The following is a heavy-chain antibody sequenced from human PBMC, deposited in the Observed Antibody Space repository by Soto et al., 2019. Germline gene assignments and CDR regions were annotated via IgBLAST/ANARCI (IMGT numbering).Heavy chain of an antibody. CDR1: GYTFTSYY. Sequence: ASVKVSCKASGYTFTSYYMHWVRQAPGQGLEWMGIINPSGDNTNFAQKFQGRVTMTRDTSTSTVYMELSSLRSEDTAVYYCARGGVLRYFDWLLSEYNWFDPWGQGTLVTVSS. CDR3: ARGGVLRYFDWLLSEYNWFDP. V-gene: IGHV1-46*01. CDR2: INPSGDNT. J-gene: IGHJ5*02. D-gene: IGHD3-9*01.